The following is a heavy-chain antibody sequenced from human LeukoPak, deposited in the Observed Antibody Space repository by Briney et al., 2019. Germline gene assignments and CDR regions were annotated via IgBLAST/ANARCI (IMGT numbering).Heavy chain of an antibody. D-gene: IGHD6-6*01. V-gene: IGHV1-24*01. J-gene: IGHJ4*02. CDR1: GYTLTELS. CDR3: ATVDGSSSFDY. CDR2: FDPEDGET. Sequence: GASVKVSCKVSGYTLTELSLHWVRQAPGKGLEWRGGFDPEDGETIYAQKFEGRVTMTEDTSTDTAYMELSSLRSEDTAVYYCATVDGSSSFDYWGQGTLVTVSS.